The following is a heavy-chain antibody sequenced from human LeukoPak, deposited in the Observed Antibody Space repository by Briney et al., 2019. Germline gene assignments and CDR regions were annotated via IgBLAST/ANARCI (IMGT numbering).Heavy chain of an antibody. CDR2: ISSSGSTI. J-gene: IGHJ4*02. Sequence: PGGSLRLSCAVSGFTFSSYEMNWVRQAPGKGLEGVSYISSSGSTIYYADSVKGRFTISRDNAKNSLYLQMNSLRAEDTAVYYCARGKPYDFWSGPPLLWGQGTLVTVSS. CDR1: GFTFSSYE. V-gene: IGHV3-48*03. CDR3: ARGKPYDFWSGPPLL. D-gene: IGHD3-3*01.